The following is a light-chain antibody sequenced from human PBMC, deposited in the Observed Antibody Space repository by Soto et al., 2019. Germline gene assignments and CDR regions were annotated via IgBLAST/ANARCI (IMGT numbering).Light chain of an antibody. CDR2: GSS. V-gene: IGLV1-44*01. J-gene: IGLJ3*02. CDR1: NSNIGLNS. CDR3: SSWDDRLNGGV. Sequence: QSVLTQPPSASGTPGQRVTISCSGTNSNIGLNSVNWYQQVPGTAPKLLVYGSSQRPSGVPDRFSGSKSDTSASLAITGLQSEDEADYYCSSWDDRLNGGVFGGGTKLTVL.